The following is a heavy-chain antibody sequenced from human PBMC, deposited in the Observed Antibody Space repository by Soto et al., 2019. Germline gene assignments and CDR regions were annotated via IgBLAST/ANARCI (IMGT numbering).Heavy chain of an antibody. V-gene: IGHV4-59*01. CDR1: GGSISSYY. CDR2: IYYSGST. Sequence: LSLTCTVSGGSISSYYWSWIRQPPGKGLEWIGYIYYSGSTNYNPSLKSRVTISVDTSKNQFSLKLSSVTAADTAVYYCARDHSSSSRVGYYYYGMDVWGQGTTVTVSS. CDR3: ARDHSSSSRVGYYYYGMDV. J-gene: IGHJ6*02. D-gene: IGHD6-6*01.